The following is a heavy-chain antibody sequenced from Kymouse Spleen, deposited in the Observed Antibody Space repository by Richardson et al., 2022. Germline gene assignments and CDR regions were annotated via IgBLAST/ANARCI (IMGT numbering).Heavy chain of an antibody. CDR2: ISWNSGSI. D-gene: IGHD7-27*02. CDR3: AKDKLGVFDY. Sequence: EVQLVESGGGLVQPGRSLRLSCAASGFTFDDYAMHWVRQAPGKGLEWVSGISWNSGSIGYADSVKGRFTISRDNAKNSLYLQMNSLRAEDTALYYCAKDKLGVFDYWGQGTLVTVSS. V-gene: IGHV3-9*01. CDR1: GFTFDDYA. J-gene: IGHJ4*02.